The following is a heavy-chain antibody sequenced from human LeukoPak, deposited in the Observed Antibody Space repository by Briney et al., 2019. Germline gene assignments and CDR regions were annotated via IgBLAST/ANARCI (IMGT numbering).Heavy chain of an antibody. CDR2: INPNSGGT. J-gene: IGHJ4*02. CDR3: ARVVSAVV. V-gene: IGHV1-2*02. CDR1: GYTFTSYG. Sequence: ASVKVSCKASGYTFTSYGISWVRQAPGQGLEWMGWINPNSGGTNYAQKFQGRVTMTRDTSISTAYMELSRLRSDDTAVYYCARVVSAVVWGQGTLVTVSS. D-gene: IGHD2-15*01.